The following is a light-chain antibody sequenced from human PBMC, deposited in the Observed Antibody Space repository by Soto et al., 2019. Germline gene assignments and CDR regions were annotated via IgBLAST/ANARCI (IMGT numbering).Light chain of an antibody. CDR3: QQRSNWPLLT. CDR2: DAS. CDR1: QSVSSY. V-gene: IGKV3-11*01. J-gene: IGKJ3*01. Sequence: EIELTQSPATLSLSPGERATLSCRASQSVSSYLAWYQQKPGQAPRLLIYDASNRATGIPARFSGSGSGTDFTLTISSLEPEDFAVYYCQQRSNWPLLTFGPGTKVDIK.